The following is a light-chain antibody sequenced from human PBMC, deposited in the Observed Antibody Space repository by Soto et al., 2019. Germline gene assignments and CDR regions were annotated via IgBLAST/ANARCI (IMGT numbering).Light chain of an antibody. CDR3: QQGYTMPLT. J-gene: IGKJ4*01. Sequence: QVTQVPFSLFASVGDRVTISCPAKQSHGRYLKWYQQKPGKAPKLLIYVVSSLQSGVPSRFSGGGSETDFTLTISSLQPEDLATYYCQQGYTMPLTFGGGTKVEIK. CDR1: QSHGRY. CDR2: VVS. V-gene: IGKV1-39*01.